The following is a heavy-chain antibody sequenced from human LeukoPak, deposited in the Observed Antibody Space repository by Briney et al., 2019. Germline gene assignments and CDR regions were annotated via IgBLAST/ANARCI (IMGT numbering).Heavy chain of an antibody. CDR2: ISGSAGST. CDR1: GFTFSSYA. Sequence: GGSLRLSCAASGFTFSSYAMSWVRQAPGKGLEWVSAISGSAGSTYYADSVKGRFTISRDNSKNTLYLQMNSLRAEDAAVYYCARAAGGYYDSRGVPDDYWGQGTLVTVSS. J-gene: IGHJ4*02. V-gene: IGHV3-23*01. CDR3: ARAAGGYYDSRGVPDDY. D-gene: IGHD3-22*01.